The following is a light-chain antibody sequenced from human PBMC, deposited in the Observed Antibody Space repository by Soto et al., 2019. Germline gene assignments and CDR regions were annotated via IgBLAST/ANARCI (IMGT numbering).Light chain of an antibody. CDR3: QQYNNWPRT. J-gene: IGKJ1*01. Sequence: EILMTQSPATLSVSPGERATLSCGASQSVSSDLAWYQQKPGQAPRLLIYGASTRATGIPARFSGSGSGTEFTLTINRLQSEDFAVYYCQQYNNWPRTFGQGTRWIS. CDR1: QSVSSD. CDR2: GAS. V-gene: IGKV3-15*01.